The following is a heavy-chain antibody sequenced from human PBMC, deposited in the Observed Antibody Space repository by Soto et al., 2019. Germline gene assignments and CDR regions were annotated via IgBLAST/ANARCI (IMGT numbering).Heavy chain of an antibody. J-gene: IGHJ6*02. Sequence: ESLKISCKGSGYSFPSYWIGWVRQMPGKGLEWMGIIYPGDSDTRYSPSFQGQATISADKSISTAYLQWSSLKASDTAMYYCARLMGYSISFDYYYGMDVWGQGTTVTVSS. V-gene: IGHV5-51*01. D-gene: IGHD6-6*01. CDR1: GYSFPSYW. CDR2: IYPGDSDT. CDR3: ARLMGYSISFDYYYGMDV.